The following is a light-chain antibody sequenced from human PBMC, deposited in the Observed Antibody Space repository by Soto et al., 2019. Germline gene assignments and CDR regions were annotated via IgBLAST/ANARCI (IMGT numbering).Light chain of an antibody. CDR1: QAISNY. CDR3: QYLNGAPTIT. J-gene: IGKJ5*01. Sequence: SLSASVADRITITCRSSQAISNYVSWYQQEPRKAPRLLIYAASSLQSGVPSRFSGSGSGTEFSLTITGLQPEDFVTYYCQYLNGAPTITFGQGTRLE. V-gene: IGKV1-17*01. CDR2: AAS.